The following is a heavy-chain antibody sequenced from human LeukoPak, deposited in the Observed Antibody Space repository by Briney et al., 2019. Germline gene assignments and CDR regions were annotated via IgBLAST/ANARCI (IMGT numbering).Heavy chain of an antibody. CDR3: ARDGGYSPKCYYGMDV. Sequence: ASVKVSCKASGYTFTGYYMHWVRQAPGQGLEWMGIINPSGGSTSYAQKFQGRVTMTRDTSTSTVYMELSSLRSEDKAVYYCARDGGYSPKCYYGMDVWGQGTTVTVSS. CDR1: GYTFTGYY. V-gene: IGHV1-46*01. CDR2: INPSGGST. J-gene: IGHJ6*02. D-gene: IGHD5-18*01.